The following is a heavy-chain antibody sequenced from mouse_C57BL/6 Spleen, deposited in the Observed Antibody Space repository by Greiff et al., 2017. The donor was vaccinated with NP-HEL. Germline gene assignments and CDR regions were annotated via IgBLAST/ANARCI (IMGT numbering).Heavy chain of an antibody. D-gene: IGHD1-1*01. J-gene: IGHJ2*01. Sequence: VQLQQSGAELARPGASVKLSCKASGYTFTSYGISWVKQRTGQGLEWIGEIYPRSGNTYYNEKFKGKATLTADKSSSTAYMELRSLTSDDSAVYFCASGTTVVATDPFDYWGQGTTLTVSS. CDR2: IYPRSGNT. CDR1: GYTFTSYG. V-gene: IGHV1-81*01. CDR3: ASGTTVVATDPFDY.